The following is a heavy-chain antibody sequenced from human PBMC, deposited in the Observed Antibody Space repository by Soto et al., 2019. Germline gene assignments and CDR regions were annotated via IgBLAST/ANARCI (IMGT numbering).Heavy chain of an antibody. Sequence: LSLTCTVSGGSISSSSYYWGWIRQPPGKGLEWIGSIYYSGSTYYNPSLKSRVTISVDTSKNQFSLKLSSVTAADTAVYYCARRQQLVLAAFDIWGQGTMVTVSS. J-gene: IGHJ3*02. CDR1: GGSISSSSYY. CDR3: ARRQQLVLAAFDI. CDR2: IYYSGST. D-gene: IGHD6-13*01. V-gene: IGHV4-39*01.